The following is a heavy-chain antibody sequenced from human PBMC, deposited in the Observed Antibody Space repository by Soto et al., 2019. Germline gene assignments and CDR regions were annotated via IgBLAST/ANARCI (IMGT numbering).Heavy chain of an antibody. V-gene: IGHV2-5*02. CDR3: AHRNSRMFAFDI. D-gene: IGHD3-10*02. CDR1: GFSLTTVGMG. J-gene: IGHJ3*02. CDR2: IYWDDDK. Sequence: PTLVNPTQTLTLTCTFSGFSLTTVGMGVGWIRQPPGKALDWLGIIYWDDDKRYSPSLNGRVTFIKDTSKNQVVLTMTNMDPVDTATYYCAHRNSRMFAFDIWGQGTLVTVS.